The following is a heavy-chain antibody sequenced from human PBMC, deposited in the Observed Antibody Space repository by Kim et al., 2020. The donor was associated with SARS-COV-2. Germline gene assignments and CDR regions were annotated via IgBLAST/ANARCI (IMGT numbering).Heavy chain of an antibody. Sequence: ASVKVSCKASGYTFTGYYMHWVRQAPGQGLEWMGWINPNSGGTNYAQKFQGWVTMTRDTSISTAYMELSRLRYDDTAMYYCARAVNHDYGDYYFDYWGQGTLVTVSS. D-gene: IGHD4-17*01. CDR1: GYTFTGYY. CDR3: ARAVNHDYGDYYFDY. CDR2: INPNSGGT. V-gene: IGHV1-2*04. J-gene: IGHJ4*02.